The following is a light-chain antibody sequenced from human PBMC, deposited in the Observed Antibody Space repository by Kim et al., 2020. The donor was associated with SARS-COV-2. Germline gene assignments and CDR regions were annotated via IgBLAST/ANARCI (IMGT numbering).Light chain of an antibody. CDR3: QQYNKWPGT. Sequence: EIVMTQSPATLSVSPGERATLSCRASRSVSSNLAWYQQKPGQAPRLLIYGASTRATGIPARFSGSGSGTEFTLTISSLQSEDFAVYYCQQYNKWPGTFGQGTKLEI. V-gene: IGKV3-15*01. J-gene: IGKJ2*01. CDR2: GAS. CDR1: RSVSSN.